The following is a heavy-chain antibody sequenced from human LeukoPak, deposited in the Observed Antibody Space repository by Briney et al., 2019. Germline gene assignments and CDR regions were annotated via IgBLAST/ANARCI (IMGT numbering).Heavy chain of an antibody. V-gene: IGHV3-49*04. J-gene: IGHJ6*02. CDR3: TTDYDFWSGYYGYYYYGMDV. CDR2: IRSKAYGGTT. Sequence: GGSLRLSCTASGFTFGDYDMSWVRQAPGKGLEWVGFIRSKAYGGTTEYAASVKGRFTISRDDSKSIAYLQMNSLKTEDTAVYYCTTDYDFWSGYYGYYYYGMDVWGQGTTVTVSS. CDR1: GFTFGDYD. D-gene: IGHD3-3*01.